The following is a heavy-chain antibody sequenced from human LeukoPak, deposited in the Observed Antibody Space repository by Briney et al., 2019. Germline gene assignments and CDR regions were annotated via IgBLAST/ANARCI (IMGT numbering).Heavy chain of an antibody. D-gene: IGHD2-2*01. J-gene: IGHJ4*02. Sequence: GESLKISCKGSGYSFTNYWIGWVRQMPGKGLEWMGIIYPGDSDTRYSPSFQGQVTISADKSISTAYLQWSSLEASDTAMYYCARLPIVVVPAAIGPSYFDYWGQGTLVTVSS. CDR2: IYPGDSDT. V-gene: IGHV5-51*01. CDR1: GYSFTNYW. CDR3: ARLPIVVVPAAIGPSYFDY.